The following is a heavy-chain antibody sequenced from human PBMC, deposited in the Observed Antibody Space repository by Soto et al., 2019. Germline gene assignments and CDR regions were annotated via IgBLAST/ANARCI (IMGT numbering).Heavy chain of an antibody. D-gene: IGHD6-19*01. J-gene: IGHJ6*02. CDR3: ARDREAGYNFYYGMDV. Sequence: SETLSLTCSVSGADINTYSWTWIRQPAGKGLEWIGRIYTSASINYNPSLKGRVTLSVDTSTNQVSLRLASVTAADTAIYYCARDREAGYNFYYGMDVWGQGTTVT. CDR1: GADINTYS. V-gene: IGHV4-4*07. CDR2: IYTSASI.